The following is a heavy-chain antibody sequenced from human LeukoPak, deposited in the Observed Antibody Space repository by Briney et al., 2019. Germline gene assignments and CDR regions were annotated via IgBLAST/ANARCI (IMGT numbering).Heavy chain of an antibody. V-gene: IGHV1-69*01. CDR2: IIPIFGTA. CDR1: GGTFSSYA. D-gene: IGHD2-2*01. CDR3: ARGPSFEYCSSTSCYRPYYYYYMDV. J-gene: IGHJ6*03. Sequence: SVKVSCKASGGTFSSYAISWVRQAPGQGLEWMGGIIPIFGTANYAQKFQGRVTITADESTSTAYMELSSLRSEDTAVYYCARGPSFEYCSSTSCYRPYYYYYMDVWGKGTTVTVSS.